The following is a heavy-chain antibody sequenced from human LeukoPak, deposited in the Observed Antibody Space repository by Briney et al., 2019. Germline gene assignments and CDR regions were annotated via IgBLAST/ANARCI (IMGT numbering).Heavy chain of an antibody. D-gene: IGHD3-22*01. CDR3: ARQITTMTSNWFDP. J-gene: IGHJ5*02. Sequence: PGGSLRLSCAASGFTVSSNYMSWVRRAPGKGLEWVSVIYSGGSTYYADSVKGRSTISRDNSKNTLYLQMNSLRAEDTAVYYCARQITTMTSNWFDPWGQGTLVTVSS. CDR1: GFTVSSNY. V-gene: IGHV3-66*04. CDR2: IYSGGST.